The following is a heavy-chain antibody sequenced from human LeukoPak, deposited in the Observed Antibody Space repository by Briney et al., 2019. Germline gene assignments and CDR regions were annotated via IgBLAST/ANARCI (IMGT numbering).Heavy chain of an antibody. CDR1: GYTFTGYY. CDR2: VSAYNGDT. J-gene: IGHJ6*02. CDR3: ARGAGFSSSRRRNYFYGMDV. V-gene: IGHV1-18*04. Sequence: GASVKVSCKASGYTFTGYYMHWVRQAPGQGLEWMGWVSAYNGDTNYAQKLQGRVTMTTDRSTSTAYMELRNLRSDDTAVYYCARGAGFSSSRRRNYFYGMDVWGQGTTVTVSS. D-gene: IGHD6-6*01.